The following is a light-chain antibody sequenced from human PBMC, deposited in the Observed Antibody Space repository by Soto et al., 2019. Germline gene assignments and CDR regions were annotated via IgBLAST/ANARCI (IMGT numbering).Light chain of an antibody. CDR3: QSHDTSLSGSRV. CDR2: GNN. V-gene: IGLV1-40*01. CDR1: SSNIGAGYD. Sequence: QSVLTQPPSVSGAPGQRVTISCTGSSSNIGAGYDVHWYQQLPGTAPKLLIYGNNNRPSGVPDRFSGSKSGTSASLAITGLLPEDEADYYCQSHDTSLSGSRVFGTGTKVNVL. J-gene: IGLJ1*01.